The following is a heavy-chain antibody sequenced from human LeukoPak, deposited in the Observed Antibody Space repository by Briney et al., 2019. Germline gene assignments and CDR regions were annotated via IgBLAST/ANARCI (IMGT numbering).Heavy chain of an antibody. CDR2: MDPNSGNA. CDR3: ARASIAVPCGY. J-gene: IGHJ4*02. CDR1: GYTFTSYD. D-gene: IGHD6-19*01. Sequence: GASVKVSCKASGYTFTSYDINWVRQATGQGLEWMGWMDPNSGNAGYAQKFQGRVTMTRNTSISTAYMELSSLRSEDTAVYYCARASIAVPCGYWGQGTLVTVSS. V-gene: IGHV1-8*01.